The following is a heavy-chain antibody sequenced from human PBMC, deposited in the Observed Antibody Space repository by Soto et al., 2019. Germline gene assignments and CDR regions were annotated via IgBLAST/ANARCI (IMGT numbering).Heavy chain of an antibody. CDR1: GDSISSYY. J-gene: IGHJ6*02. D-gene: IGHD6-13*01. CDR2: IDASGNS. V-gene: IGHV4-4*07. Sequence: PSETLSLTCTVSGDSISSYYWNWIRQPAGKGLEWIGRIDASGNSNYNPSLKSRVTMSVDTSKKQFSLKVTSVTAADTAVYYCARYSSNWFQTGGMDVWGQGTTVTVSS. CDR3: ARYSSNWFQTGGMDV.